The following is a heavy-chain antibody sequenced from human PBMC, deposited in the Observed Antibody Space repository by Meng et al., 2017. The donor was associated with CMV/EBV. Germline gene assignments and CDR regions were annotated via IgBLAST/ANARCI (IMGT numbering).Heavy chain of an antibody. CDR2: IYYSGST. Sequence: SETLSLTCTVSGGSISSSSYYWGWIRQPPGKGLEWIGSIYYSGSTYYNPSLKSRVTISVDTSKNQFSLKLSSVTAADTAVYYCARIIVTVYDFWSNQRGYFDLWGRGTLVTVSS. D-gene: IGHD3-3*01. J-gene: IGHJ2*01. CDR3: ARIIVTVYDFWSNQRGYFDL. V-gene: IGHV4-39*01. CDR1: GGSISSSSYY.